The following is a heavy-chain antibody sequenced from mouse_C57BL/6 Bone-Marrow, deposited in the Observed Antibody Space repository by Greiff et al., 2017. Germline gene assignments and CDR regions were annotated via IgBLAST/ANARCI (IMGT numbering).Heavy chain of an antibody. V-gene: IGHV1-69*01. CDR2: IDPSDSYT. CDR3: ARRWLLNAMDY. J-gene: IGHJ4*01. D-gene: IGHD2-3*01. CDR1: GYTFTSYW. Sequence: QVQLQQPGAALVMPGASVKLSCKASGYTFTSYWMHWVKQRPGQGLEWIGEIDPSDSYTNYNPKFKGKSTLTVDKSSSTAYMQLSSLTSEDSAVYYCARRWLLNAMDYWGQGTSVTVSS.